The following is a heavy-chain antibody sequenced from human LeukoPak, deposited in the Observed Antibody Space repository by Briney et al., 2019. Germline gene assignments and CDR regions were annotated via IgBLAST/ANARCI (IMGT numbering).Heavy chain of an antibody. J-gene: IGHJ4*02. V-gene: IGHV3-23*01. CDR1: GFTFSSYA. CDR2: ISGSGGST. CDR3: AKEENYGSGSYYNDYFDY. D-gene: IGHD3-10*01. Sequence: PGGSLRLSCAASGFTFSSYAMSWVRQAPGKGLEWVSAISGSGGSTYYADSVKGRFTISRDNSKNTLYLQMNSLRAEDTAVYYCAKEENYGSGSYYNDYFDYWAQGTLVTVSS.